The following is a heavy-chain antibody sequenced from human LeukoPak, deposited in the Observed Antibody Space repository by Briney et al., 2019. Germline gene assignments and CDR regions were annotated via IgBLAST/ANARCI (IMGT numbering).Heavy chain of an antibody. J-gene: IGHJ4*02. CDR1: GFTISSYG. CDR3: AKDRSGDGSGSYSFDY. Sequence: GGSLRLSCAASGFTISSYGMHWVRQAPGKGLEWVAVISYDGSNKYYADSVKGRFTISRDNSKNTLYLQMNSLRVEDTAVYYCAKDRSGDGSGSYSFDYWGQGTLVTVSS. V-gene: IGHV3-30*18. CDR2: ISYDGSNK. D-gene: IGHD3-10*01.